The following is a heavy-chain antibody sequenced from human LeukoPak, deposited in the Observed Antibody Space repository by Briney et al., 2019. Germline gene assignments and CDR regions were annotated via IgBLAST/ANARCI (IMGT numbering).Heavy chain of an antibody. D-gene: IGHD6-19*01. CDR2: FYYSGST. Sequence: PSETLSLTCTVSGGSISSSSYYWGWIRQPPGKGLEWIGSFYYSGSTYYNPSLKSRVTISVDTSKNQFSLKLSSVTAADTAVYYCARRSSSSWQWLVPGLDYYGMDVWGQGTTVTVSS. J-gene: IGHJ6*02. CDR1: GGSISSSSYY. V-gene: IGHV4-39*01. CDR3: ARRSSSSWQWLVPGLDYYGMDV.